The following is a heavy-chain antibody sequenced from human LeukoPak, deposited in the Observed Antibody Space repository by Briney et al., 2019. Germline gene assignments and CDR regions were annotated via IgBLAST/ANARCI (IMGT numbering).Heavy chain of an antibody. D-gene: IGHD2-15*01. CDR1: GYTFTGYY. V-gene: IGHV1-2*02. CDR3: ARERTLTSCYDY. CDR2: INPNSGGT. Sequence: ASVKVSCKASGYTFTGYYMHWVRQAPGQGLEWMGWINPNSGGTNYAQKFQGRVTMTRDTSISTAYMELSRLRSDDTAVYYCARERTLTSCYDYWGQGTLVSVSS. J-gene: IGHJ4*02.